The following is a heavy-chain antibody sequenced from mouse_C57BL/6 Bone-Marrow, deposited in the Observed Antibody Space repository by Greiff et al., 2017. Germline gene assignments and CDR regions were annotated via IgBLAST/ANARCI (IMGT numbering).Heavy chain of an antibody. V-gene: IGHV1-19*01. CDR3: ARRLLSYWYFDV. J-gene: IGHJ1*03. CDR2: INPYNGGT. Sequence: VQLQQSGPVLVKPGASVKMSCKASGYTFTDYYMNWVKQSHGKSLEWIGVINPYNGGTSYNQKFKGKATLTVDKSSSTAYMELNSLTSEDSAVYYCARRLLSYWYFDVWGTGTTVTVSS. CDR1: GYTFTDYY. D-gene: IGHD2-1*01.